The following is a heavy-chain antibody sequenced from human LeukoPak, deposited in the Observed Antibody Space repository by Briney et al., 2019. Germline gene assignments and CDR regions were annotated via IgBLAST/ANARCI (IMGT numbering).Heavy chain of an antibody. V-gene: IGHV3-21*01. CDR2: IGSGSNYI. J-gene: IGHJ5*02. D-gene: IGHD5-18*01. Sequence: MSGGSLRLSCAASGFTFSSYEMNWVRQAPGKGLEWVSSIGSGSNYIEYYADSVKGRFTISRDNAKNSLYLQMNSLRAEDTAVYYCARDNGYPANWFDPWGQGTLVTVSS. CDR3: ARDNGYPANWFDP. CDR1: GFTFSSYE.